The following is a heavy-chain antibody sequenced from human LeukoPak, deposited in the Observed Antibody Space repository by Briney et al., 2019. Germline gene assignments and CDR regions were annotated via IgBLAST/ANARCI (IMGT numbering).Heavy chain of an antibody. CDR3: AKQSAGSAAWYSLHYDF. CDR2: VDGGGGGT. Sequence: GGSLRLSCAASGFTLSSYAMTWVRQAPGRGLEWVSSVDGGGGGTYYADSVKGRFTISRDNSKDTLYLQMNGLRAEDTAVYFCAKQSAGSAAWYSLHYDFWGQGTLVTVS. J-gene: IGHJ4*02. V-gene: IGHV3-23*01. CDR1: GFTLSSYA. D-gene: IGHD6-13*01.